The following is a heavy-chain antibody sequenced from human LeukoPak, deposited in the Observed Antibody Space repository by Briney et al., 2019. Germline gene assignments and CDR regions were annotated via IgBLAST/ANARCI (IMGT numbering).Heavy chain of an antibody. CDR2: IYHSGST. V-gene: IGHV4-59*12. CDR1: GVSINTYY. CDR3: ARAEKWLDHFDY. J-gene: IGHJ4*02. D-gene: IGHD6-19*01. Sequence: SETLSLTCTVSGVSINTYYWNWIRQPPGKGLEWIGEIYHSGSTNYNPSLESRVTISVDKSKNQFSLKLSSVTAADTAVYYCARAEKWLDHFDYWGQGTLVTVSS.